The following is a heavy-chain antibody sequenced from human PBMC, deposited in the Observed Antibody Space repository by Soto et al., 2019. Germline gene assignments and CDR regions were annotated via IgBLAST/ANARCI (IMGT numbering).Heavy chain of an antibody. CDR2: IYHSGST. Sequence: PSETLRLTCAVSGYSISSGYYWGWSRQAPGKGLEWIGSIYHSGSTYYNPSLKSRVTIPVNTSKNQFSLKLSSVTAADTAVYYCARDGGSRNHTSTKYCGVDVWGLGSTVT. V-gene: IGHV4-38-2*02. J-gene: IGHJ6*02. D-gene: IGHD1-26*01. CDR3: ARDGGSRNHTSTKYCGVDV. CDR1: GYSISSGYY.